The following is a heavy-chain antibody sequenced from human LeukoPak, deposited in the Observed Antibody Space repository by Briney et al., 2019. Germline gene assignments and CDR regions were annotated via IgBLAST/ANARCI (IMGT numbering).Heavy chain of an antibody. CDR2: IYYTGTT. Sequence: SETLSLTCTVSGGSISSYYWSWIRQSPGKALEWIGYIYYTGTTNYNPSLKSRVTILVDTSKNQFSLKLSSVTAADSAVYYCARDCYGGNSGEFDYWGQGTLVTVSS. CDR1: GGSISSYY. V-gene: IGHV4-59*01. CDR3: ARDCYGGNSGEFDY. D-gene: IGHD4-23*01. J-gene: IGHJ4*02.